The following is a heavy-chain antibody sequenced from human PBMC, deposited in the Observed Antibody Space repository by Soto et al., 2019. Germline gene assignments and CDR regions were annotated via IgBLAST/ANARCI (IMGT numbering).Heavy chain of an antibody. J-gene: IGHJ6*02. Sequence: GGSLRLSCAASGFTFSSYSMNWVRQAPGKGLEWVSYISSSSSTIYYADSVKGRFTMSRDNSKNTLFLQMDSLRAEDTAVYYCVKTMIIGARGVWGQGTTVTVSS. CDR1: GFTFSSYS. V-gene: IGHV3-48*01. D-gene: IGHD3-22*01. CDR3: VKTMIIGARGV. CDR2: ISSSSSTI.